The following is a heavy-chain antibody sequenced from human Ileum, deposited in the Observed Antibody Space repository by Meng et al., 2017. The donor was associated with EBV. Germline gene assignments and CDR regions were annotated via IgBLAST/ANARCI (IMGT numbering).Heavy chain of an antibody. CDR1: GGSFSGYY. V-gene: IGHV4-34*01. CDR2: INHSGST. CDR3: ARGNKVSDRGFDY. J-gene: IGHJ4*02. Sequence: QGQLQRWGAGLLKPSETLSLACAVVGGSFSGYYWSWFRQPPGKGLEWIGEINHSGSTNYNPSLKSRVTISVDTSKNQFSLKLSSVTAADTAVYYCARGNKVSDRGFDYWGQGTLVTVSS. D-gene: IGHD3-10*01.